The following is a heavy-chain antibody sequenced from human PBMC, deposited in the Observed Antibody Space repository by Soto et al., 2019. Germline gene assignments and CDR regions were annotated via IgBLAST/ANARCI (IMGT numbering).Heavy chain of an antibody. V-gene: IGHV4-30-2*01. J-gene: IGHJ4*02. CDR1: GGSISSGGYS. D-gene: IGHD1-26*01. Sequence: SETLSLTCAVSGGSISSGGYSWSWIRQPPGKGLEWIGYIYHSGGTYYNPSLKSRVTISVDRSKNQFSLKLSSVTAADTAVYYCARVSYIVGATHFDYWGQGTLVTVSS. CDR3: ARVSYIVGATHFDY. CDR2: IYHSGGT.